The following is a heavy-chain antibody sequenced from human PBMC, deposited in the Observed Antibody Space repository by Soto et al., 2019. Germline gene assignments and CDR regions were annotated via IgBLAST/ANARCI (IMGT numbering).Heavy chain of an antibody. Sequence: ASVKVSCKASGYTFTSYGISWVRQAPGQGHEWKGWISAYNGNTNYAQKLQGRVTMTTDKSTSTAYMELRSLRSDDTAVYYCARVNFWSGYYTSAPKYYFDCWGQGTLVTVSS. V-gene: IGHV1-18*01. D-gene: IGHD3-3*01. J-gene: IGHJ4*02. CDR3: ARVNFWSGYYTSAPKYYFDC. CDR2: ISAYNGNT. CDR1: GYTFTSYG.